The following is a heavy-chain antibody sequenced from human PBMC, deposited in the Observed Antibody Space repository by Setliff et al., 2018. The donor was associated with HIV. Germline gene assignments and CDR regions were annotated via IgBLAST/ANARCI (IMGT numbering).Heavy chain of an antibody. CDR1: GGSISSGSYY. V-gene: IGHV4-61*09. D-gene: IGHD4-17*01. CDR3: ARCPPRVYGEDY. Sequence: SETLSLTCTVSGGSISSGSYYWSWIRQPAGKGLEWIGHIYTSGSTNYNPSLKSRVTISVDTSKNQFSLRLTSVTAADTAVYYCARCPPRVYGEDYWGQGTLVTVSS. J-gene: IGHJ4*02. CDR2: IYTSGST.